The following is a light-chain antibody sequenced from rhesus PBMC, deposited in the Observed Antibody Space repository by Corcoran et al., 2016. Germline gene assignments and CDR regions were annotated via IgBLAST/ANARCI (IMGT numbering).Light chain of an antibody. V-gene: IGKV1-22*01. J-gene: IGKJ1*01. Sequence: DIQMTQSPSSLSASVGDTVTITCRASQRISSWLAWYQQKPGKAPKLLINKASSLQSGVPSRFSGSGSGTDFTLTISSLQSEDFATYYCQQYSSSPRTFGQGTKVEIK. CDR1: QRISSW. CDR2: KAS. CDR3: QQYSSSPRT.